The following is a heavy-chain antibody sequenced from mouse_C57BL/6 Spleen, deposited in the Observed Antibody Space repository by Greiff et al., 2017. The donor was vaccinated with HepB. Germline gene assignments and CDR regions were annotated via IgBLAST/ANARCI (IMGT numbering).Heavy chain of an antibody. D-gene: IGHD3-3*01. CDR3: ARGGAAAY. V-gene: IGHV1-81*01. Sequence: VQVVESGAELARPGASVKLSCKASGYTFTSYGISWVKQRTGQGLEWIGEIYPRSGNTYYNEKFKGKATLTADKSSSTAYMELRSLTSEDSAVYFCARGGAAAYWGQGTLVTVSA. CDR1: GYTFTSYG. CDR2: IYPRSGNT. J-gene: IGHJ3*01.